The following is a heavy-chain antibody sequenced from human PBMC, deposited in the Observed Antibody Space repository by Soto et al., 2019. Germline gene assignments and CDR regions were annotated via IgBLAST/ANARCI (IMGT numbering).Heavy chain of an antibody. CDR2: ISAYNGNT. CDR3: ARTELPYYGSGTISQTYYYYYMDV. CDR1: GYTFTSYG. J-gene: IGHJ6*03. D-gene: IGHD3-10*01. Sequence: ASVKVSCKASGYTFTSYGISWVRQAPGQGLEWMGWISAYNGNTNYAQKLQGRVTMTTDTSTSTAYMELRSLRSDDTAVYYCARTELPYYGSGTISQTYYYYYMDVWGKGTTVTVSS. V-gene: IGHV1-18*01.